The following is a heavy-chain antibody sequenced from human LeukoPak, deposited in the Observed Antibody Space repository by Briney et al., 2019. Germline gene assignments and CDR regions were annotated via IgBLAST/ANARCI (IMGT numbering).Heavy chain of an antibody. CDR3: ASSRLERLLYWFDP. Sequence: SSETLSLTCAVYGGSFSGYYWSWIRQPPGKGLEWIGEIKHSGSTNYSPSLKSRVTISVDTSKNQFSLQLDSVTPEDTAVYYCASSRLERLLYWFDPWGQGTLVTVSS. J-gene: IGHJ5*02. CDR2: IKHSGST. V-gene: IGHV4-34*01. CDR1: GGSFSGYY. D-gene: IGHD1-1*01.